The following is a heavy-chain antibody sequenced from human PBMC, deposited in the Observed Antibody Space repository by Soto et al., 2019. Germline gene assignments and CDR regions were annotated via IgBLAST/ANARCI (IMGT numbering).Heavy chain of an antibody. CDR2: ISSDGSST. CDR3: AIGPYCISTSCYDWFDP. V-gene: IGHV3-74*01. D-gene: IGHD2-2*01. J-gene: IGHJ5*02. CDR1: GFTFSKYA. Sequence: GGSLRLSCAASGFTFSKYAMSWVGQASGKGQEWVSRISSDGSSTTYADSVKGRFTISRDNAKNTLYMKMDSLRAEDTGAYYCAIGPYCISTSCYDWFDPWGQGTLVTVAS.